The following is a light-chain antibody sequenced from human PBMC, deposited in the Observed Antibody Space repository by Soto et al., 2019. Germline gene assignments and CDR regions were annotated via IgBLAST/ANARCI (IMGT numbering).Light chain of an antibody. Sequence: DIQMTQSPSSLSASVGDRVTITCRASQSISTYLNWYQQKPGKSPKLLIYAASSLQSGVPSRFSGSGSGTDFTLTISSLQPEDFATYYCPQSYSIPRSVGQGTKLEIK. CDR1: QSISTY. CDR2: AAS. CDR3: PQSYSIPRS. V-gene: IGKV1-39*01. J-gene: IGKJ2*01.